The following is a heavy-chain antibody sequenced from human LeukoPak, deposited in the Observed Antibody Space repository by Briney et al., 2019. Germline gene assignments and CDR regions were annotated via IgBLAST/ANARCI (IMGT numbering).Heavy chain of an antibody. J-gene: IGHJ6*03. Sequence: GGSLRLSCAASGFTFSDYYMSWIRQAPGKGLEWVSYIRSTGNTIYYADSVKGRFTISRDNSKNSLYLQMNSLRAEDTALYYCAKDAYYGSGPYYYYYMDVWGKGTTVTVSS. V-gene: IGHV3-11*01. CDR3: AKDAYYGSGPYYYYYMDV. CDR1: GFTFSDYY. CDR2: IRSTGNTI. D-gene: IGHD3-10*01.